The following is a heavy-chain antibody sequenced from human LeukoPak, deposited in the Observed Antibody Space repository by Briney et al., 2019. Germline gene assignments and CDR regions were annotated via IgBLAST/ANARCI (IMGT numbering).Heavy chain of an antibody. CDR1: GFTFSSYD. CDR3: TRGAAGFDY. D-gene: IGHD6-13*01. Sequence: GGSLRLSCAASGFTFSSYDMHWVRQAPGEGLEWVSGIGKAGDTYYSGSVKGRFTISRENAKNSLYLEMNSLRAGDTAVYYCTRGAAGFDYWGQGTLVTVSS. J-gene: IGHJ4*02. V-gene: IGHV3-13*04. CDR2: IGKAGDT.